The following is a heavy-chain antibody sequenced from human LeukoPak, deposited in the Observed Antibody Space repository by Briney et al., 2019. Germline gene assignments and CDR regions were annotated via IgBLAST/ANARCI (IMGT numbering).Heavy chain of an antibody. CDR1: GYTFTSYG. CDR2: ISAYNGNT. CDR3: ARARKRSLWFGELNFDY. V-gene: IGHV1-18*01. Sequence: ASVKVSCKASGYTFTSYGISWVRQAPGQGLEWMGWISAYNGNTNYAQKLQGRVTMTTDTSTSTAYMELRSLRSDDTAVYYCARARKRSLWFGELNFDYWGQGTLVTVSS. J-gene: IGHJ4*02. D-gene: IGHD3-10*01.